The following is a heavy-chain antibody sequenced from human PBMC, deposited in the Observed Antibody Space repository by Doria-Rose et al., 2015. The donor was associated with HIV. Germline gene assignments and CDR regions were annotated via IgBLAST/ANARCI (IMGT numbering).Heavy chain of an antibody. CDR2: IFSDDER. J-gene: IGHJ4*02. D-gene: IGHD6-13*01. V-gene: IGHV2-26*01. Sequence: QITLKESGPVLVKPTETLTLTCTVSGVSLSSPGMGVSWIRQPPGTALEWLANIFSDDERSYRTSLKSRLAISRGTSTSQVVLTMTDMDPVDTATYYCARIKSSRWYHKYYFDFWGQGTLVIVSA. CDR1: GVSLSSPGMG. CDR3: ARIKSSRWYHKYYFDF.